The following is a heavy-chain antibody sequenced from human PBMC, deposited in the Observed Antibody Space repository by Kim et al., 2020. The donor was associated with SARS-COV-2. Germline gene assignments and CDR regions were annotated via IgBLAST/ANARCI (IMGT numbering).Heavy chain of an antibody. CDR1: GGSIRSGGKF. J-gene: IGHJ4*02. CDR2: ISYSGNS. Sequence: SETLSLTCSVSGGSIRSGGKFWTWIRQHPAKGLEWIGYISYSGNSHYSPSLRSRVSISLQTSENQFSLELTSVTAADTAAYYCARGQPPDYWGQGILVTV. D-gene: IGHD2-2*01. V-gene: IGHV4-31*03. CDR3: ARGQPPDY.